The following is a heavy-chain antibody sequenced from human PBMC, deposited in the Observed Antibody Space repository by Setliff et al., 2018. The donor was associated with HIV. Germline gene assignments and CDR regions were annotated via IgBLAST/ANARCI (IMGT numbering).Heavy chain of an antibody. CDR2: IRYDGSYR. J-gene: IGHJ4*02. V-gene: IGHV3-30*02. D-gene: IGHD1-26*01. CDR3: ARDRYSGSSTDY. CDR1: GFTLISYG. Sequence: GGSLRLSCAVSGFTLISYGMYWVRQAPGKGLEWVAFIRYDGSYRYYVDSVKGRFTISRDNSKNTLYLQMNSLRAEDTAVYYCARDRYSGSSTDYWGQGTLVTVSS.